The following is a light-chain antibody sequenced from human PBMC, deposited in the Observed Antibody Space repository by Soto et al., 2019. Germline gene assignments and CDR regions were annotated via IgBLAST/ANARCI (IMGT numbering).Light chain of an antibody. CDR2: AIS. Sequence: DIVMTQTPLSSSVTLGQPASISCRSSQSLVHRDGNTYLSWLHQRPGQPPRLLIYAISKRFSGVPDRFSGSGAWTDFTLKISRVEAEDVGVYYCMQATQPYTFGQGTKLEIK. CDR3: MQATQPYT. CDR1: QSLVHRDGNTY. V-gene: IGKV2-24*01. J-gene: IGKJ2*01.